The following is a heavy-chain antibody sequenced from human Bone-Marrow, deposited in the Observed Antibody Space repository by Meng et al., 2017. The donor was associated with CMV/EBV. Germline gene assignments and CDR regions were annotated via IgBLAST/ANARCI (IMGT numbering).Heavy chain of an antibody. V-gene: IGHV1-2*02. D-gene: IGHD1-26*01. CDR2: INPNSGGT. CDR1: GYTFTGYY. Sequence: ASVKVSCKASGYTFTGYYMHWVRQAPGQGLEWMGWINPNSGGTNYAQKFHGRVTITADKSTTTGYMEVRSLRSEDTAVYYCARQGGATTAGWFDPWGRGTLVTVPQ. CDR3: ARQGGATTAGWFDP. J-gene: IGHJ5*02.